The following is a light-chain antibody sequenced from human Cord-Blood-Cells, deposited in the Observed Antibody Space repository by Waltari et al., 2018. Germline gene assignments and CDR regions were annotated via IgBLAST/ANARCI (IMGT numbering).Light chain of an antibody. V-gene: IGLV3-1*01. CDR2: QDS. J-gene: IGLJ2*01. Sequence: SYELTQPPSVSVSPRQTASITCSGDQLGDKYACWYQQKPGQSPVLVIYQDSKRPSGIPERFSGSNSGNTATLTISGTQAMDEADYYCQAWDSSTHVVFGGGTKLTVL. CDR1: QLGDKY. CDR3: QAWDSSTHVV.